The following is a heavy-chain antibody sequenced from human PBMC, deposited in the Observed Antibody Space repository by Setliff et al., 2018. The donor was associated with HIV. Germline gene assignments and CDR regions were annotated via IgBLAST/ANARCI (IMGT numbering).Heavy chain of an antibody. J-gene: IGHJ4*01. CDR3: AKDGISGGAYPPYYFDY. Sequence: GGSLRLSCAASGFTFNTYAMSWVRQAPGKGLEWVSVISGSGGSTFYADSVKGRFTISRDNSRNTLYLQMNGLRVEDTAVYYCAKDGISGGAYPPYYFDYWGHGTLVTVSS. D-gene: IGHD2-15*01. CDR2: ISGSGGST. V-gene: IGHV3-23*01. CDR1: GFTFNTYA.